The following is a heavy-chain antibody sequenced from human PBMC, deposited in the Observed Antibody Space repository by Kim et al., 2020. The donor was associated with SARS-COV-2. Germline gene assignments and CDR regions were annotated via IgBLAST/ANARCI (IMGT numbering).Heavy chain of an antibody. CDR2: IYYSGST. V-gene: IGHV4-59*08. CDR1: GCYIRSYY. CDR3: ARHPYVSCGDGYYYGMDV. Sequence: SETLSLTCTVSGCYIRSYYWSWIRQPPGKGLEWICYIYYSGSTNYNPALKRRVSISVDTSNNQFSLKLISVTAADTAVYYCARHPYVSCGDGYYYGMDVWGQGTTVTVSS. J-gene: IGHJ6*01. D-gene: IGHD3-22*01.